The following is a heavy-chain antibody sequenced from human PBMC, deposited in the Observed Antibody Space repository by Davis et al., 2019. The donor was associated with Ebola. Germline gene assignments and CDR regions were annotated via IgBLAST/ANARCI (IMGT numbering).Heavy chain of an antibody. CDR1: GYTFTSYG. Sequence: ASVKVSCKASGYTFTSYGISWVRQAPGQGLEWMGWINAGNGNTKYSQKFQGRVTITRDKSTSTAYMELSSLRSEDTAVYYCARAGYCSSTSCRNYYYYGMDVWGQGTTVTVSS. D-gene: IGHD2-2*01. CDR2: INAGNGNT. CDR3: ARAGYCSSTSCRNYYYYGMDV. J-gene: IGHJ6*02. V-gene: IGHV1-18*01.